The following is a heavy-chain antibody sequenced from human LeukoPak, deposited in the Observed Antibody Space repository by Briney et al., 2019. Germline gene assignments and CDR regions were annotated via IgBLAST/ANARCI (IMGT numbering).Heavy chain of an antibody. CDR1: GGSLTNYY. Sequence: SETLSLTCSVSGGSLTNYYWGWIRQPPGKGLEFIGYIHSDGTTNYDSSLQSRVAISLDTSKIQFSLRLYSVTAADTALYFCARLNFRGGEALHFDSWSQGTLVTVSS. J-gene: IGHJ4*02. D-gene: IGHD3-16*01. CDR2: IHSDGTT. CDR3: ARLNFRGGEALHFDS. V-gene: IGHV4-4*09.